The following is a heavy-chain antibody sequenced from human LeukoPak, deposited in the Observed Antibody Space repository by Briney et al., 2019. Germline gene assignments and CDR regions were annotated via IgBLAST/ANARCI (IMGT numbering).Heavy chain of an antibody. D-gene: IGHD3-3*01. CDR1: GGSISSGGYY. V-gene: IGHV4-31*03. CDR2: IYYSGST. Sequence: KPSETLSLTCTVSGGSISSGGYYWSWIRQHPGKGLEWIGYIYYSGSTYYNPSLKSRVTISVDTSKNQFSLKLSSVTAADTAAYYCARGGTIFGVEFDYWGRGTLVTVSS. J-gene: IGHJ4*02. CDR3: ARGGTIFGVEFDY.